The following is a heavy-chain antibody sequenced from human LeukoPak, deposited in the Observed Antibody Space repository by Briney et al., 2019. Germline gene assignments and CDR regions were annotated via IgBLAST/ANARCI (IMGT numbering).Heavy chain of an antibody. V-gene: IGHV1-2*02. J-gene: IGHJ4*02. Sequence: ASVKVSRKASGYTFTGYYMHWVRQAPGQGLERMGWINPNSGGTNYAQKFQGRVTMTRDTSISTAYMELSRLRSDDTAVYYCARVTAVAGTLNYWGQGTLVTVSS. D-gene: IGHD6-19*01. CDR1: GYTFTGYY. CDR2: INPNSGGT. CDR3: ARVTAVAGTLNY.